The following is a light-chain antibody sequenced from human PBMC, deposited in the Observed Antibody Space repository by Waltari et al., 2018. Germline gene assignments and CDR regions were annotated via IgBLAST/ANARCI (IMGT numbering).Light chain of an antibody. V-gene: IGLV6-57*03. CDR3: QSYDNNNRGL. Sequence: FVLTQPHSVSESPGKTVTLSCTRSSGSIARNYVQWYQHRPGRAPTLVIYDDDRRPPGVPVRFSASVDSSSNSASLTISGLQTEDEGVYYCQSYDNNNRGLFGGGTKLTVL. CDR1: SGSIARNY. CDR2: DDD. J-gene: IGLJ2*01.